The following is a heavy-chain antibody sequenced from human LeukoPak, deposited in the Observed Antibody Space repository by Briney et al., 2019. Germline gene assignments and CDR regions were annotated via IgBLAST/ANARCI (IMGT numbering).Heavy chain of an antibody. V-gene: IGHV3-21*01. CDR1: GFTFSSYS. CDR3: ARGGYSYGYDWFDP. J-gene: IGHJ5*02. D-gene: IGHD5-18*01. CDR2: ISSSSSYI. Sequence: GGSLRLSCAASGFTFSSYSMNWVRQAPGKGLEWVSSISSSSSYIYYADSVKGRFTISRDNAKSSLYLQMNSPRAEDTAVYYCARGGYSYGYDWFDPWGQGTLVTVSS.